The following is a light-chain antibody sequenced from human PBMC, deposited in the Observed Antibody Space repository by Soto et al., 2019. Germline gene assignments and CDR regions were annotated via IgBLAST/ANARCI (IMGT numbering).Light chain of an antibody. CDR3: QQYNYYLYT. J-gene: IGKJ2*01. V-gene: IGKV3-11*01. Sequence: EIVLTQSPATLSLSPGERATLSCRASQSVSSYLAWYQQKPGQAPRLLIYDTSNRATGIPARFSGSGSGTDFTLTISSLQPDDFATYYCQQYNYYLYTFGQGTTLEIK. CDR2: DTS. CDR1: QSVSSY.